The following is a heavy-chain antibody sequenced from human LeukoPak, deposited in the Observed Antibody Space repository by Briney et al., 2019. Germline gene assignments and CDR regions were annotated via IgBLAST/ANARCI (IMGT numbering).Heavy chain of an antibody. CDR1: GFTFSSYA. Sequence: GGSLRLSCAAPGFTFSSYAMSWVRQAPGKGLEWVSSIFGSGAGTHYADSVKGRFTISRDNSKNTLYLQMNSLRAEDTAVYYCAKDLISPRSVGSSEKVDYWGQGTLVTVSS. D-gene: IGHD3-10*01. J-gene: IGHJ4*02. CDR3: AKDLISPRSVGSSEKVDY. CDR2: IFGSGAGT. V-gene: IGHV3-23*01.